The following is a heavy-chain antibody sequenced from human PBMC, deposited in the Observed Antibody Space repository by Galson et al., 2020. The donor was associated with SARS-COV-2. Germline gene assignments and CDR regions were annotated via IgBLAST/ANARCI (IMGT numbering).Heavy chain of an antibody. J-gene: IGHJ4*02. CDR1: GLSFSNTW. CDR2: MNGDGSLD. Sequence: GESLKISCVASGLSFSNTWMSWVRRAPGKGLEWVANMNGDGSLDTYLDSVKGRFTISRDNAANSVYLQMNSLRPEDTAVYYCGGGSCWLCDYWGQGRLVTVSS. CDR3: GGGSCWLCDY. D-gene: IGHD6-19*01. V-gene: IGHV3-7*04.